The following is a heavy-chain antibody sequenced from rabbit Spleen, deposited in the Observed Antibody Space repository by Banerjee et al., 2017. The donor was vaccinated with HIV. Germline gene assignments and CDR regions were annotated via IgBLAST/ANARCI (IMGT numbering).Heavy chain of an antibody. V-gene: IGHV1S40*01. CDR2: IAGSSTGFT. CDR3: ARDTGTSFSSYGMDL. D-gene: IGHD7-1*01. J-gene: IGHJ6*01. CDR1: GFSFSNKAV. Sequence: QSLEESGGGLVQPGGSLTLTCKASGFSFSNKAVMCWVRQAPGKGLEWISCIAGSSTGFTYSATWATGRFTISKTPSTTVTLQMTSLTVADTATYFCARDTGTSFSSYGMDLWGPGTLVTVS.